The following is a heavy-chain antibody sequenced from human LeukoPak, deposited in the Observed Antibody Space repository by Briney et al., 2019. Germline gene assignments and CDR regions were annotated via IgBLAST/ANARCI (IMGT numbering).Heavy chain of an antibody. D-gene: IGHD1-26*01. Sequence: PSETLSLTCTVSGGSISSSYYYWGWIRQPPGKGLEWIGSIYYSGSSYYNPSLKSRVTMSVDTSKNQFSLELSSVTAADTAVYYCIVGATRQGWDYYMDVWGKGTTVTVSS. CDR3: IVGATRQGWDYYMDV. J-gene: IGHJ6*03. V-gene: IGHV4-39*07. CDR2: IYYSGSS. CDR1: GGSISSSYYY.